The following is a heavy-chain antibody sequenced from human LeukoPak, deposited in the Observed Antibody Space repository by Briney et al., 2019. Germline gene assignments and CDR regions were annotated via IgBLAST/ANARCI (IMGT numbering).Heavy chain of an antibody. J-gene: IGHJ4*02. CDR1: GGSFSGYY. V-gene: IGHV4-34*01. D-gene: IGHD3-22*01. CDR2: INHSGST. Sequence: SETLSLTCAVYGGSFSGYYWSWIRQPPGKGLEWIGEINHSGSTNYNPSLKSRVTISVDTSKNQFSLKLSSVTAADTAVYYCARRARDRYYYDSSGPFDYWGQGTLVTVSS. CDR3: ARRARDRYYYDSSGPFDY.